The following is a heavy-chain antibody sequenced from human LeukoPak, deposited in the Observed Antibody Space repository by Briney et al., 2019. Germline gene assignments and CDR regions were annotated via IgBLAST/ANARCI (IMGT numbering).Heavy chain of an antibody. V-gene: IGHV4-59*01. J-gene: IGHJ4*02. CDR3: AREYYDILTGYLLFDY. Sequence: SETLSLTCTVSGGSISSYYWSWIRQPPGKGLEWIGYIYYSGSTNYNPSLKSRVTISVDTSKNQFSLKLSSVTAADTAAYYCAREYYDILTGYLLFDYWGQGTLVTVSS. CDR1: GGSISSYY. D-gene: IGHD3-9*01. CDR2: IYYSGST.